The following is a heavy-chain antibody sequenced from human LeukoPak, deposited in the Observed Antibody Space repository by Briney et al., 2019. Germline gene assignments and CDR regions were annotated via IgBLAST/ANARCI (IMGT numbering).Heavy chain of an antibody. CDR1: GFTVSSNY. J-gene: IGHJ4*02. CDR3: ARVLPYSGSYYY. D-gene: IGHD1-26*01. CDR2: IYSGGST. Sequence: GGSLRLSCAASGFTVSSNYMSWVRQAPGKGLEWVSVIYSGGSTYYADSVKGRFTISRDNAKNTLYLQMNSLRAEDTAVYYCARVLPYSGSYYYWGQGTLVTVSS. V-gene: IGHV3-53*01.